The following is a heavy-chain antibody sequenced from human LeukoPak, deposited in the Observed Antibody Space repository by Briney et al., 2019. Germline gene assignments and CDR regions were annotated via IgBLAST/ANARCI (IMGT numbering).Heavy chain of an antibody. Sequence: GGSLRLSCAASGFTFCNNSMNWLPQAPGKGLEGVSTLSSSSSYIYHAYQVKGRFTSYTANTKNSLYLQMNSTGDPDTAYYSCEGSDRTVADPWGQGTLVTVSS. V-gene: IGHV3-21*01. CDR1: GFTFCNNS. CDR2: LSSSSSYI. J-gene: IGHJ5*02. D-gene: IGHD2-15*01. CDR3: EGSDRTVADP.